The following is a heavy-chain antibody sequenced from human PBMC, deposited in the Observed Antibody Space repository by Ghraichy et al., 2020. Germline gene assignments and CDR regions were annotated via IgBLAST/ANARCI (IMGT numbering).Heavy chain of an antibody. Sequence: SETLSLTCTVSGGSISSSSYYWGWIRQPPGKGLEWIGSIYYSGSTYYNPSLKSRVTISVDTSKNQFSLKLSSVTAADTAVYYCARPDCSGGSCYHDAFDIWGQGTMVTVSS. D-gene: IGHD2-15*01. V-gene: IGHV4-39*01. CDR1: GGSISSSSYY. J-gene: IGHJ3*02. CDR2: IYYSGST. CDR3: ARPDCSGGSCYHDAFDI.